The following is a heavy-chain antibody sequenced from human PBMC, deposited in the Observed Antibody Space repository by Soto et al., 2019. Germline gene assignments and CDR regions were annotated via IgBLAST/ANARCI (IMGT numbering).Heavy chain of an antibody. J-gene: IGHJ4*02. V-gene: IGHV3-30-3*01. CDR2: ISYDGSNK. CDR1: GFTFSSYA. CDR3: ARIMVRGVQDY. D-gene: IGHD3-10*01. Sequence: GGSLRLSCAASGFTFSSYAMHWVRQAPGKGLEWVAVISYDGSNKYYADSVKGRFTISRDNSKNTLYLQMNSLRAEDTAVYYCARIMVRGVQDYWGQGTLVTV.